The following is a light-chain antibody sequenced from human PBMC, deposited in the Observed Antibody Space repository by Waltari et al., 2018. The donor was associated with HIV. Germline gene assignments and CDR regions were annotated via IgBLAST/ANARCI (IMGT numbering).Light chain of an antibody. CDR1: QSVSNN. Sequence: EIVMTQSPATLSVSPGERATLSCRASQSVSNNLAWYQHKPGQAPRLLIYGASTRATGIPARFSGRWSGTEFTLSIRSLQSEDFAVYYWQQYNNWPPNYTFGQGTKLEIK. CDR3: QQYNNWPPNYT. CDR2: GAS. J-gene: IGKJ2*01. V-gene: IGKV3D-15*01.